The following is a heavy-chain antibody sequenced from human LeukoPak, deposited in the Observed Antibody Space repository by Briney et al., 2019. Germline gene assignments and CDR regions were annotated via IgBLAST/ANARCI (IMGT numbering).Heavy chain of an antibody. CDR3: AELGITMIGGV. CDR2: ISTSSNYI. D-gene: IGHD3-10*02. CDR1: GFTFSSYS. V-gene: IGHV3-21*01. J-gene: IGHJ6*04. Sequence: SGGSLRLSCAASGFTFSSYSMNWVRQAPGKGLEWVSSISTSSNYIYYADSVKGRFTISRDNAKNSLYLQMNSLRAEDTAVYYCAELGITMIGGVWGKGTTVTISS.